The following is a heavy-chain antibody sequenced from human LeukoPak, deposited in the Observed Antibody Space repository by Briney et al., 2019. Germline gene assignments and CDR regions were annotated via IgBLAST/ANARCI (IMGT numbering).Heavy chain of an antibody. D-gene: IGHD3-22*01. CDR3: AGALFHFDSSGYDMDGYDI. CDR1: GGTFRNYA. J-gene: IGHJ3*02. V-gene: IGHV1-69*05. Sequence: GASVKGSCKATGGTFRNYALSWVRQGPGKGLEWMGGTNPIFGSAEYAQNFQGRVTVTTDESTSTAYMEMSSLRSDDTAVYYCAGALFHFDSSGYDMDGYDIWGQGTMVTVS. CDR2: TNPIFGSA.